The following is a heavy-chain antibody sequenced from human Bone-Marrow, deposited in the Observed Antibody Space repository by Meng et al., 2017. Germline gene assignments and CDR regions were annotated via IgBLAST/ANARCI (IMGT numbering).Heavy chain of an antibody. V-gene: IGHV4-34*01. D-gene: IGHD1-1*01. J-gene: IGHJ1*01. CDR2: INHSGST. Sequence: QVQLQQWGAGLLKPSETLSPTGAVYGGSFSGYYWSWIRQPPGKGLEWIGEINHSGSTNYNPSLKSRVTISVDTSKNQFSLKLSSVTAADTAVYYCARGTRPLLFQHWGQGTLVTVSS. CDR1: GGSFSGYY. CDR3: ARGTRPLLFQH.